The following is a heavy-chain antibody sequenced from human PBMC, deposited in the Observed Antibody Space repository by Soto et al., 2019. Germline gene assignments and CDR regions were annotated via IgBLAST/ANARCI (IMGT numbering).Heavy chain of an antibody. J-gene: IGHJ4*02. D-gene: IGHD3-9*01. CDR2: INHSGST. V-gene: IGHV4-34*01. CDR1: GGSFSGYY. CDR3: ARGRDILTCYYGRAPRAYFDY. Sequence: QVQLQQWGAGLLKPSETLSLTCAVYGGSFSGYYWSWIRKPPGKGLEWIGEINHSGSTNYNPSLKSRVSISVDTSKNQFSLKLSSVTAADTAVYYCARGRDILTCYYGRAPRAYFDYWGPGTLGTVSS.